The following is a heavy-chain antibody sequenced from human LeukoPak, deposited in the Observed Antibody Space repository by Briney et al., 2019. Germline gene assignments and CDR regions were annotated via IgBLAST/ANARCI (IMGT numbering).Heavy chain of an antibody. J-gene: IGHJ4*02. CDR1: GYSFTNYW. V-gene: IGHV5-51*01. Sequence: GESLKISCKGSGYSFTNYWIGWVRQMPGKGLEWMGIIYPGDSDTRYSPSFQGQVTISADKSISIAYLQWSSLKASDSAMYYCARRRYGSHFDYWGQGTLVTVSS. D-gene: IGHD1-26*01. CDR3: ARRRYGSHFDY. CDR2: IYPGDSDT.